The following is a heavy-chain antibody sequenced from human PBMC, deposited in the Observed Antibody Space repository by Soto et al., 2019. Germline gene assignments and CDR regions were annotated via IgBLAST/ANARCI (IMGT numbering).Heavy chain of an antibody. D-gene: IGHD3-3*02. Sequence: PSETLSLTCTVSGDSIISSDFYWGWVRQPPGKGLEWIGSIFYLGSSYYNPSLKSRVTMSVDTSKNQFSLRLRSVTAADTALYFCARHSLALRKNNWFDPWGQGTLVTVYS. CDR3: ARHSLALRKNNWFDP. CDR2: IFYLGSS. CDR1: GDSIISSDFY. J-gene: IGHJ5*02. V-gene: IGHV4-39*01.